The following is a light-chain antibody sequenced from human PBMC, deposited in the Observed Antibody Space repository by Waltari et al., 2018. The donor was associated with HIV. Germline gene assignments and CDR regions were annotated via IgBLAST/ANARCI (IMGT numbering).Light chain of an antibody. CDR2: AAS. V-gene: IGKV1-39*01. CDR1: QSISSY. J-gene: IGKJ1*01. Sequence: DIQMTQSPSSLSASVGDRVTITCRASQSISSYLNWYQQRPGKAPKLLIYAASSLQSVVPSRFSGSGSGTDFTLTISSLQPEDFASYYCQQSYSILWTFGQGTKVEIK. CDR3: QQSYSILWT.